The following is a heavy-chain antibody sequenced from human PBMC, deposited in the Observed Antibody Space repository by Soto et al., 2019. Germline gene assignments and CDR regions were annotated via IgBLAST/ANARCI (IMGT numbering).Heavy chain of an antibody. CDR3: ARGFSHDHRWTQAF. D-gene: IGHD3-16*02. J-gene: IGHJ6*02. Sequence: GASVQVCCKASGCTFTRPYINWVRQATGQGLEWMGWMNPNSGNTGYAQKSQGRVTMTRNTSISTAYMELSSLRSEDTAVYYCARGFSHDHRWTQAFRAQGTTVTVSS. CDR2: MNPNSGNT. V-gene: IGHV1-8*01. CDR1: GCTFTRPY.